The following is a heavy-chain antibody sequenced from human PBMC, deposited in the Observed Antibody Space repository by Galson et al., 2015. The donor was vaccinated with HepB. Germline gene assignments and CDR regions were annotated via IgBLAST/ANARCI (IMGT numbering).Heavy chain of an antibody. CDR1: GFTFSSYG. D-gene: IGHD4-23*01. V-gene: IGHV3-30*02. CDR3: AKTEGTVVTFGLWDY. J-gene: IGHJ4*02. Sequence: SLRLSCAASGFTFSSYGMHWVRQAPGKGLEWVAFIRYDGSNKYYADSVKGRFTISRDNSKNTLYLQMNSLRAEDTAVYYCAKTEGTVVTFGLWDYWGQGTLVTVSS. CDR2: IRYDGSNK.